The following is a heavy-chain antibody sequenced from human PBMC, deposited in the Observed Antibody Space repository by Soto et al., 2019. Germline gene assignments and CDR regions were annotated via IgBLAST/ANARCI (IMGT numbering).Heavy chain of an antibody. CDR2: IYYSGST. J-gene: IGHJ4*02. Sequence: QVQLQESGPGLVKPSETLSLTCTVSGGSISSYYWSWIRQPPGKGLEWIGYIYYSGSTNYNPSLKSRVTISVDTSKNQFSLKLSSVTAADTAVYYCARARDDYYDRSGYPYYFDYWGQGTLVTVSS. D-gene: IGHD3-22*01. V-gene: IGHV4-59*01. CDR1: GGSISSYY. CDR3: ARARDDYYDRSGYPYYFDY.